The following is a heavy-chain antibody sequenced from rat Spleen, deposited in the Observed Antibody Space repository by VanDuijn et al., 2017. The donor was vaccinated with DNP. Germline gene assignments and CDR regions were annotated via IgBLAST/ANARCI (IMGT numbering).Heavy chain of an antibody. CDR1: GFTFNNYW. J-gene: IGHJ2*01. CDR2: IPSSGGFT. CDR3: VRSIPGLKGFYFDY. D-gene: IGHD4-4*01. V-gene: IGHV5-31*01. Sequence: EVQLVESGGDLVQPGGSLKLSCVASGFTFNNYWMTWLRQVPGKGLEWVASIPSSGGFTYYADSVRGRFIISRDDAKNTLYLQMNSLRSEDTATYYCVRSIPGLKGFYFDYWGQGVMVTVSS.